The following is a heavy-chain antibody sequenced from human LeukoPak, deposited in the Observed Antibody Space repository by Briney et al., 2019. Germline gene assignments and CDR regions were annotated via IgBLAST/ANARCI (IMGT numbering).Heavy chain of an antibody. J-gene: IGHJ3*02. CDR3: ARDLDYGERIGAFDI. CDR2: ISYGGSNK. Sequence: GGSLRLSCAASGFTFSSYAMHWVRQAPGKGLEWVAVISYGGSNKYYADSVKGRFTISRDNSKNTLYLEMNSLRAEDTAVYYCARDLDYGERIGAFDIWGQGTMVTVSS. CDR1: GFTFSSYA. D-gene: IGHD4-17*01. V-gene: IGHV3-30-3*01.